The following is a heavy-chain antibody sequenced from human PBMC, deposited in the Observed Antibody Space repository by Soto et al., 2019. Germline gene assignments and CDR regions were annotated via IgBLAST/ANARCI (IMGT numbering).Heavy chain of an antibody. J-gene: IGHJ6*03. CDR2: ISGSGGST. CDR3: PKDAAPMVCLYLAYYMDV. V-gene: IGHV3-23*01. D-gene: IGHD3-16*01. CDR1: GFTFSSYA. Sequence: GGSLRLSCAASGFTFSSYAMSWVRQAPGKGLEWVSAISGSGGSTYYADSVKGRFTISRDNSKNTLYLQMNSLRAEDTAVYYCPKDAAPMVCLYLAYYMDVWGKGTTVTVSS.